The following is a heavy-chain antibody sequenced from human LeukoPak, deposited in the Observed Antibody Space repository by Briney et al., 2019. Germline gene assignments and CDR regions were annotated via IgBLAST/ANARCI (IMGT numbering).Heavy chain of an antibody. Sequence: GGSLRLSCAASGFTVSSNYMSWVRQAPGKGLEWVSVIYSGGSTYYADSVKGRFTISRDNSKNTLYLQMNSLRAEDTAVYYCALPDSSGWYGLDYWGQGTLVTVSS. CDR3: ALPDSSGWYGLDY. V-gene: IGHV3-66*01. D-gene: IGHD6-19*01. J-gene: IGHJ4*02. CDR1: GFTVSSNY. CDR2: IYSGGST.